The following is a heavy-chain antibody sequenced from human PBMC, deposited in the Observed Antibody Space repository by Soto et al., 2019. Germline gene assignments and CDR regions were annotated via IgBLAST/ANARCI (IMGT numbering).Heavy chain of an antibody. CDR1: GITFSSYG. V-gene: IGHV3-30*18. CDR2: ISYDGDNE. CDR3: AKGKGTMVRGITPQEFAY. D-gene: IGHD3-10*01. Sequence: QVQLVESGAGVVQPGMSLSLSCATSGITFSSYGMHWVRQAPGKGLEWVAVISYDGDNEYYADPVKGRFTISRDNSKNTMYLQMKSLSAEATAVYYCAKGKGTMVRGITPQEFAYWGQGTLVTVSS. J-gene: IGHJ4*02.